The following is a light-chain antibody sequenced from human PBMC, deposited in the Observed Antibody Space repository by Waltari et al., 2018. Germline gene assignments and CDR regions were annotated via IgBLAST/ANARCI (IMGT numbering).Light chain of an antibody. CDR1: STDAGGHNY. J-gene: IGLJ2*01. V-gene: IGLV2-8*01. CDR3: SSYAGSNNLV. CDR2: EVS. Sequence: QSALTQPPSASGSPGQSVTISCTGTSTDAGGHNYASWYQQHPDKAPKPMIYEVSKRPSGVPDRFSGSKSGNTASLTVSGLQAEDEADYYCSSYAGSNNLVFGGGTKLTVL.